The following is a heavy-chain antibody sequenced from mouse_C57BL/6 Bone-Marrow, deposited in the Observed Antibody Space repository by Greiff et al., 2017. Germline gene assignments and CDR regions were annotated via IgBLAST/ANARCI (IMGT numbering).Heavy chain of an antibody. CDR1: GYTFTSYW. V-gene: IGHV1-69*01. J-gene: IGHJ4*01. CDR2: IDPSDSYT. D-gene: IGHD1-1*01. CDR3: ARDYYYGSSYEGYAMDY. Sequence: QVQLQQPGAELVMPGASVKLSCKASGYTFTSYWMHWVKQRPGQGLEWIGEIDPSDSYTNYNQKFKGKSTLTVDKSSSTAYMQLSSLTTEDSAVYYCARDYYYGSSYEGYAMDYWGQGTSVTVSS.